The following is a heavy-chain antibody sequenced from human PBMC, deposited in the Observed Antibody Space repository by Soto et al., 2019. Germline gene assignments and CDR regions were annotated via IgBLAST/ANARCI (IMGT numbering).Heavy chain of an antibody. D-gene: IGHD3-3*01. Sequence: PGGSLSLSCAASGFTFSSYAMHWVRQAPGKGLEWVAVISYDGSNKYYADSVKGRFTISRDNSKNTLYLQMNSLRAEDTAVYYCARDLLATYYDFWSGYLSSALDYWGQGTLVTVSS. V-gene: IGHV3-30-3*01. CDR1: GFTFSSYA. CDR2: ISYDGSNK. CDR3: ARDLLATYYDFWSGYLSSALDY. J-gene: IGHJ4*02.